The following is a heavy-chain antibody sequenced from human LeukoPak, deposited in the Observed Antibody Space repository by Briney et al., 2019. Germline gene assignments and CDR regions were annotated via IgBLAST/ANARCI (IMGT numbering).Heavy chain of an antibody. CDR2: ISYDGTNE. Sequence: GGSLRLSCAASAFSFSIYTMHWVRQAPGKGLEWVAVISYDGTNEYYSDSAQGRFTISRDNSEDTLYLAMNSLRADDTAVYYCARESSHDAFDVWGQGTRVTVSS. V-gene: IGHV3-30*04. CDR3: ARESSHDAFDV. CDR1: AFSFSIYT. J-gene: IGHJ3*01.